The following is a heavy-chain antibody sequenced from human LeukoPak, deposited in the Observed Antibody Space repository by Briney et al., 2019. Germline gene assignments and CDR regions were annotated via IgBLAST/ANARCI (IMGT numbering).Heavy chain of an antibody. CDR3: GRGVNLYYYYYMDV. D-gene: IGHD3-10*01. J-gene: IGHJ6*03. V-gene: IGHV1-2*02. Sequence: ASVRVSCKASGYTFTGYYMHWVRQAPGQGLEWMGWINPNSGGTNYAQKFQGRVTMTRDTSISTAYMELSRLRSDDTAVYYCGRGVNLYYYYYMDVWGKGPTVTVSS. CDR2: INPNSGGT. CDR1: GYTFTGYY.